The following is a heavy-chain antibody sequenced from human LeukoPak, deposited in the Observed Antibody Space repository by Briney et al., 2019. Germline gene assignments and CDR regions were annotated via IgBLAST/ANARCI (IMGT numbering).Heavy chain of an antibody. CDR3: ARDDSAWVRGFGSWFDH. CDR1: GFTFSSYG. D-gene: IGHD3-10*01. V-gene: IGHV3-48*04. Sequence: GGSLRLSCAASGFTFSSYGMHWVRQAPGKGLEWVSYISSSGSTIYYADSVKGRFTISRDNAKNSLYLQMNSLRAEDTAVYYCARDDSAWVRGFGSWFDHWGQGTLVTVSS. J-gene: IGHJ5*02. CDR2: ISSSGSTI.